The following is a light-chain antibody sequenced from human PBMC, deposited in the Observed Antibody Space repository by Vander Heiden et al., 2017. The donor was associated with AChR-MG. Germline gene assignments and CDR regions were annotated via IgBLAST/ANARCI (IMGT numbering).Light chain of an antibody. CDR2: GVS. V-gene: IGKV3-20*01. J-gene: IGKJ3*01. CDR1: QSVSSRY. CDR3: HHYGSSPGLT. Sequence: EIVLTQSPGTLSLSPGERATLSCRASQSVSSRYLAWYQQKPGQAPRLLIYGVSTRAIGIPDRFSGSGSGSDFTLTVSRLEPEDFAVYYCHHYGSSPGLTFGPGTRVDIK.